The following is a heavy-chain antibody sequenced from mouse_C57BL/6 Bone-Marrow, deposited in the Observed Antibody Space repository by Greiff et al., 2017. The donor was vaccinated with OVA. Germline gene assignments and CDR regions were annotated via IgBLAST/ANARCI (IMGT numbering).Heavy chain of an antibody. CDR1: GYTFTSYW. CDR2: IDPSDSYT. CDR3: ARGAAWFAY. Sequence: QVQLQQPGAELVMPGASVKLSCKASGYTFTSYWMHWVKQRPGQGLEWIGEIDPSDSYTNYNQKFKGKSTLTVDKSSSTAYMQLSSLTSEDSAVYYCARGAAWFAYWGQGTLGTVSA. J-gene: IGHJ3*01. V-gene: IGHV1-69*01.